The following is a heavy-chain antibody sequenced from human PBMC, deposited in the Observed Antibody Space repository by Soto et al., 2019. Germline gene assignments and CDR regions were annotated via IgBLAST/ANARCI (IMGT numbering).Heavy chain of an antibody. D-gene: IGHD2-8*01. CDR3: ARVGRMVYAFEVYYYYYYMDV. V-gene: IGHV4-34*01. CDR2: INHSGST. Sequence: SETLSLTCAVYGGSFSGYYWSWIRQPPGKGLEWIGEINHSGSTNYNPSLKSRVTISVDTSKNQFSLKLSSVTAADTAVYYCARVGRMVYAFEVYYYYYYMDVWGKGTTLTVSS. CDR1: GGSFSGYY. J-gene: IGHJ6*03.